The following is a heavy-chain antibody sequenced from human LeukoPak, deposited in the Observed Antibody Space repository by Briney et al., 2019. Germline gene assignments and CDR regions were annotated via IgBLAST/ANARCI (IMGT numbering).Heavy chain of an antibody. J-gene: IGHJ3*02. CDR2: IYYSGKI. CDR3: ARFFDNDSSGDPDTFDM. D-gene: IGHD3-22*01. CDR1: GGSISRHY. Sequence: PSETLSLTCAVSGGSISRHYWSWIRQPPGKGLEWIGYIYYSGKIYYSPSLRSRVTISVDTSNNHFSLKLTSVTAADTAVYYCARFFDNDSSGDPDTFDMWGQGTLVTVSS. V-gene: IGHV4-59*11.